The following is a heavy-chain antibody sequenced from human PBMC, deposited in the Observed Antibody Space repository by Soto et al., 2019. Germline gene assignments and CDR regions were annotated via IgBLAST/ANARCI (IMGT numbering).Heavy chain of an antibody. J-gene: IGHJ4*02. V-gene: IGHV1-18*01. Sequence: GASVKVSCKASGYTFTTFGISWVRQAPGQGLEWVGWISANNGNTKYAEKFQGRVTTTTDTSTNTAYMELTKLTSDDTAVYYCARSRYYFDNWGQGTLVTVSS. CDR3: ARSRYYFDN. D-gene: IGHD3-9*01. CDR1: GYTFTTFG. CDR2: ISANNGNT.